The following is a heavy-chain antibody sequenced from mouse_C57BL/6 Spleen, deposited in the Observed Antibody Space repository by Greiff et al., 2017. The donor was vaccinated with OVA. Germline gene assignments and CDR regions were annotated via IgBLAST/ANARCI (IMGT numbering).Heavy chain of an antibody. CDR2: IHPNSGST. V-gene: IGHV1-64*01. Sequence: QVQLQQPGAELVKPGASVKLSCKASGYTFTSYWMHWVKQRPGQGLEWIGMIHPNSGSTNYNEKFKSKATLTVDKSSSTAYMQLSSLTSEDSAVYYCARFTTVVAHYFDYWGQGTTRTVSS. CDR3: ARFTTVVAHYFDY. J-gene: IGHJ2*01. CDR1: GYTFTSYW. D-gene: IGHD1-1*01.